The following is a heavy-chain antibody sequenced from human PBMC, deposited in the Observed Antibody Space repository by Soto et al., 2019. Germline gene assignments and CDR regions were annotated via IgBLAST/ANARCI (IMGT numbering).Heavy chain of an antibody. CDR3: ARAPAGSGSYKPYYYYYGMDV. V-gene: IGHV2-70*01. D-gene: IGHD3-10*01. CDR1: GFSLSTSGMC. J-gene: IGHJ6*02. Sequence: SGPTLVNPTQTLTLTCTFSGFSLSTSGMCVSWIRQPPGKALEWLALIDWDDDKYYSTSLKTRLTISKDTSKNQVVLTMTNMDPVDTATYYCARAPAGSGSYKPYYYYYGMDVWGQGTTVTVSS. CDR2: IDWDDDK.